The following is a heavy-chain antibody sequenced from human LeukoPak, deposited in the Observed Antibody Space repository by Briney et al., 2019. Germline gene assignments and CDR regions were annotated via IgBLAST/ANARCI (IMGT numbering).Heavy chain of an antibody. V-gene: IGHV3-11*01. D-gene: IGHD5/OR15-5a*01. CDR3: ASRYRVGF. CDR2: IDTSGTTT. CDR1: GFTFGNFY. J-gene: IGHJ4*02. Sequence: GGSLRLSWAASGFTFGNFYMHWIRQAPGKGLECVSNIDTSGTTTYYADSVKGRFTISRDNARNSLYLQMNSLRAEDTAVYYCASRYRVGFWGQGTLVTVSS.